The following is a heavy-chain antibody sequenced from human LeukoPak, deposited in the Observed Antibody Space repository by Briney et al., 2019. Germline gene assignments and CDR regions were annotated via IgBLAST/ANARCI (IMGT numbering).Heavy chain of an antibody. CDR3: ARVPGGGYFDY. D-gene: IGHD1-14*01. J-gene: IGHJ4*02. CDR2: IYHSGST. Sequence: SENLSLTCAVSGGSSSSGGYSWSWIRQPPGKGLEWIGYIYHSGSTYYNPSLKSRVTISVDRSKNQFSLKLSSVTAADTAVYYCARVPGGGYFDYWGQGTLVTVSS. V-gene: IGHV4-30-2*01. CDR1: GGSSSSGGYS.